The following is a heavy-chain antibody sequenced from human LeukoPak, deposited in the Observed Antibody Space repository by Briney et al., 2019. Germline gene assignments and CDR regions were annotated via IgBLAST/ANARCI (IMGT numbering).Heavy chain of an antibody. Sequence: PGGSLRLSCAASAFTFSSYWMSWVRQAPGKGLEWVANIKQDGSEKYYVDSVKGRFTISRDNAKNSLYLQMNSLRDDDTAVYYCARVLRYDNSGHDSFDIWGQGTMVIVSS. D-gene: IGHD3-22*01. J-gene: IGHJ3*02. V-gene: IGHV3-7*01. CDR3: ARVLRYDNSGHDSFDI. CDR1: AFTFSSYW. CDR2: IKQDGSEK.